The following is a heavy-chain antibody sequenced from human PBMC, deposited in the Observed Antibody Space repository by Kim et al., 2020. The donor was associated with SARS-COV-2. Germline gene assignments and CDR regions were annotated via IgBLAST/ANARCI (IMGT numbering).Heavy chain of an antibody. D-gene: IGHD5-12*01. V-gene: IGHV3-33*05. CDR1: GFTFSSYG. J-gene: IGHJ4*02. CDR2: ISYDGSNK. Sequence: GGSLRLSCAASGFTFSSYGMHWVRQAPGKGLEWVAVISYDGSNKYYADSVKGRFTISRDNSKNTLYLQMNSLRAEDTAVYYCARDRYSGYDLDYWGQGTLVTVSS. CDR3: ARDRYSGYDLDY.